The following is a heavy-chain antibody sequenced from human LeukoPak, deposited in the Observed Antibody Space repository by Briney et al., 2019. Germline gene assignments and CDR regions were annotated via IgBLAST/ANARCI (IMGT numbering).Heavy chain of an antibody. J-gene: IGHJ3*02. CDR3: ARDSRYFDWLSTGAFDI. Sequence: PSGTLSLTCAVSGGSISSSNWWSWVRQPPGKGLEWIGEIYHSESTNYNPSLKSRVTISVDKSKNQFSLKLSSVTAADTAVYYCARDSRYFDWLSTGAFDIWDQGTMVTVSS. CDR2: IYHSEST. V-gene: IGHV4-4*02. D-gene: IGHD3-9*01. CDR1: GGSISSSNW.